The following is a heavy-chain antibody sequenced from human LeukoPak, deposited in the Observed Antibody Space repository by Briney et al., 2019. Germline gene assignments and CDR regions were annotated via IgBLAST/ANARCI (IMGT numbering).Heavy chain of an antibody. V-gene: IGHV3-23*01. J-gene: IGHJ4*02. CDR2: ISGNGENT. Sequence: GGSLRLSCAASGFTFSSYAMSWVRQAPGKGLEWVSAISGNGENTYYADSMKGRFTISRDNSENILYLQMSSLRAEDTAIYYCTKKSPYGGRDSWGQGTLVTVSS. D-gene: IGHD4/OR15-4a*01. CDR1: GFTFSSYA. CDR3: TKKSPYGGRDS.